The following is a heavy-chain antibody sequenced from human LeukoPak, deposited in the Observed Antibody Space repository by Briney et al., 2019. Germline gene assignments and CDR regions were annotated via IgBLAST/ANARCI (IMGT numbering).Heavy chain of an antibody. CDR1: GYTFTDYY. CDR3: ARDEVAGRLRWFDP. Sequence: ASVKVSCKASGYTFTDYYMHWVRQAPGQGLEWMGWINPNSGGTNYAQKFQGRVTMTRDTSISTAYMELSRLRSDDTAVYYCARDEVAGRLRWFDPWGQGTLVTVSS. D-gene: IGHD6-19*01. V-gene: IGHV1-2*02. CDR2: INPNSGGT. J-gene: IGHJ5*02.